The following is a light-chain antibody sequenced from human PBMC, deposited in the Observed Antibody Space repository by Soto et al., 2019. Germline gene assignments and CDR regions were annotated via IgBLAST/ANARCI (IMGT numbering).Light chain of an antibody. CDR3: CSYASSSTGV. CDR1: SSDVGTYNL. Sequence: QSALTQPASVSGSPGQSITMSCTGTSSDVGTYNLVSWYQQHPGKAPKVMIYDVSKRPSGVSNRFSGSKSGNTASLTISGLQAEDEADYYCCSYASSSTGVFGGGTKLTVL. CDR2: DVS. V-gene: IGLV2-23*02. J-gene: IGLJ3*02.